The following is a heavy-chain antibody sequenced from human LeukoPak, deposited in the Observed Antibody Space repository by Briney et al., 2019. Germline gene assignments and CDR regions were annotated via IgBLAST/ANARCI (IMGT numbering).Heavy chain of an antibody. Sequence: GGSLRLSCAASGFTFSSCSMNWVRQAPGKGLEWVSSISSSSSYIYYADSVKGRFTISRDNAKNSLYLQMNSLRAEDTAKYYCTKDYCGKFCSAVWGQGTTVTVSS. CDR1: GFTFSSCS. CDR3: TKDYCGKFCSAV. D-gene: IGHD3-9*01. CDR2: ISSSSSYI. V-gene: IGHV3-21*04. J-gene: IGHJ6*02.